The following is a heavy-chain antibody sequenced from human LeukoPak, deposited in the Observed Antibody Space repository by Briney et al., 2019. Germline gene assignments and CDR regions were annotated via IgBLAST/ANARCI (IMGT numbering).Heavy chain of an antibody. V-gene: IGHV3-11*04. CDR1: GFTFSGYY. CDR2: ISSSGSTI. Sequence: GGSLRLSCAASGFTFSGYYMSWIRQAPGKGLEWVSYISSSGSTIYYADSVKGRFTISRDNAKNSLYLQMNSLRAEDTAVYYCARDPERGSWYFDLWGRGTLVTVSS. CDR3: ARDPERGSWYFDL. J-gene: IGHJ2*01. D-gene: IGHD3-16*01.